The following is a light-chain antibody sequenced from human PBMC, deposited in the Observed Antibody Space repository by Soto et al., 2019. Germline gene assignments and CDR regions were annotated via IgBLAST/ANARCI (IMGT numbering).Light chain of an antibody. CDR1: QSISSW. CDR3: QQYFSYSFS. CDR2: DAS. V-gene: IGKV1-5*01. Sequence: DIQMTQSPSTLSASVGDRVTITCRASQSISSWLAWYQQKPGKAPKLLIYDASSLQSGVPSRFSGSGSGTEFALNISSLQPDDFATYYCQQYFSYSFSFGQGTMLEIK. J-gene: IGKJ2*01.